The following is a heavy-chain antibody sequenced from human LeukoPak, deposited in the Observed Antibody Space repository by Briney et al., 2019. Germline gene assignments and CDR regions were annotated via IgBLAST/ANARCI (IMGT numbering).Heavy chain of an antibody. V-gene: IGHV3-7*05. CDR1: GFTFSSYW. CDR2: IKQDGSEK. Sequence: GVSLRLSCAASGFTFSSYWMSWVRQAPGKGLEWVANIKQDGSEKYYVDSVKGRFTISRDNAKNSLYLQMNSLRAEDTAVYYCARGERYYYDSSGYDYWGQGTLVTVSS. J-gene: IGHJ4*02. D-gene: IGHD3-22*01. CDR3: ARGERYYYDSSGYDY.